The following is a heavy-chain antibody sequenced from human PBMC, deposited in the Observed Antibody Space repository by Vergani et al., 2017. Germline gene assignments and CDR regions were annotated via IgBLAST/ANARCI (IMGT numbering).Heavy chain of an antibody. CDR1: GATFRSNT. CDR2: IIPVLGKT. CDR3: ASPPVNMIVAEPSRGGFFKH. D-gene: IGHD3-22*01. V-gene: IGHV1-69*02. Sequence: QVQLVQSGAEVKKPGSSVKVSCKASGATFRSNTISWVRQVPGQGLEWMGRIIPVLGKTKYAQDFQGRLTITADTSTSTAYMELTSLRSQDTAVYYCASPPVNMIVAEPSRGGFFKHWGQGTLVTVSS. J-gene: IGHJ1*01.